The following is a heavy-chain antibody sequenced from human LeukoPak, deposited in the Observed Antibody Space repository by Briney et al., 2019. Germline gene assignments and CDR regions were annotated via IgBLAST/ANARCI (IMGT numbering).Heavy chain of an antibody. D-gene: IGHD1-26*01. Sequence: PSETLSLTCTVSGGSISSGGYYWSWIRQPPGKGLEWIGYIYYSGSTNYNPSLKSRVTISVDTSKNQFSLKLSSVTAADTAVYYCARVKRGSNAFDIWGQGTMVTVSS. V-gene: IGHV4-61*08. CDR3: ARVKRGSNAFDI. CDR1: GGSISSGGYY. J-gene: IGHJ3*02. CDR2: IYYSGST.